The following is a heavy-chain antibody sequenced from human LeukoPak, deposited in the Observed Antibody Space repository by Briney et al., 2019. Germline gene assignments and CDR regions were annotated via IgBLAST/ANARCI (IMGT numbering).Heavy chain of an antibody. CDR2: IIGGTI. Sequence: PGGSLRLSCAASGFTVNTYSMNWVRQVPGMGLEWISYIIGGTIYYAVSVKGRFTISRDNVGNSLFLQMNSLRDEDTAVYYCARDHDFSFDYWGQGTLVTVSS. D-gene: IGHD2-21*02. V-gene: IGHV3-48*02. J-gene: IGHJ4*02. CDR3: ARDHDFSFDY. CDR1: GFTVNTYS.